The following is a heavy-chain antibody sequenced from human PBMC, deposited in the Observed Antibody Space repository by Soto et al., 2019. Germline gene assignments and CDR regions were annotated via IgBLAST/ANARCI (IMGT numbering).Heavy chain of an antibody. D-gene: IGHD3-16*01. CDR1: GGSISSDY. CDR2: IYYSGSI. J-gene: IGHJ4*02. V-gene: IGHV4-59*12. CDR3: TRDWDWGSLGY. Sequence: QVQLQESGPGLVKPSETLSLTCTVSGGSISSDYWSWIRQPPGKGLEWIGFIYYSGSINYNPSFESRVALSVDTSKNQFSLNLTSVTAADTAVYYSTRDWDWGSLGYWGQVSLVTVSS.